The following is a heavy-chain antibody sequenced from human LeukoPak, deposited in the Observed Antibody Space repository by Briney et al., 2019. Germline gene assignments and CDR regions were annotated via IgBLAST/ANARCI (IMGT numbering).Heavy chain of an antibody. CDR3: AKEHSSGWPTLDS. J-gene: IGHJ4*02. D-gene: IGHD6-19*01. Sequence: GESLRLSCAASGFTFDRYTIHWVRQAPGKGLEWVCLIGRRDHNRYYADSVRGRFTISRDNSKNSLYLQMNSLRTEDTALYYCAKEHSSGWPTLDSWGRGTLVTVSS. V-gene: IGHV3-43*01. CDR1: GFTFDRYT. CDR2: IGRRDHNR.